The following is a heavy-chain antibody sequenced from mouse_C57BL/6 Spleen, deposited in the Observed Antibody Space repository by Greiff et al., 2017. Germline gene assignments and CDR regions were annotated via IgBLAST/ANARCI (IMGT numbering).Heavy chain of an antibody. J-gene: IGHJ4*01. CDR2: IHPNSGST. Sequence: VQLQQPGAELVKPGASVKLSCKASGYTFTSYWMHWVKQRPGQGLEWIGMIHPNSGSTNYNEKFKSKATLTVDKSSSTAYMHLSSLTSEDSAVDDCAIGTSYYAMDYWGQGTSVTVAS. CDR1: GYTFTSYW. D-gene: IGHD3-3*01. CDR3: AIGTSYYAMDY. V-gene: IGHV1-64*01.